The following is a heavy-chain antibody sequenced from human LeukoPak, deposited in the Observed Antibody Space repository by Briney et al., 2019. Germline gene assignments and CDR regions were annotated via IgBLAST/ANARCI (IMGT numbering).Heavy chain of an antibody. CDR3: ARDRTAVAGLDY. J-gene: IGHJ4*02. V-gene: IGHV3-53*01. CDR1: GFTVSSNY. Sequence: GGSLRLSCAASGFTVSSNYMSWVRQAPGKGLEWVSVIYSGGSTYYADSVKGRLTISRDNSKNTLYLQMNSLRAEDTAVYYCARDRTAVAGLDYWGQGTLVTVSS. D-gene: IGHD6-19*01. CDR2: IYSGGST.